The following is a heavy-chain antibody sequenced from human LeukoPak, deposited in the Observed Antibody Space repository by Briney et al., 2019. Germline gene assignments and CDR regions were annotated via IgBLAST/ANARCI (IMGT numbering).Heavy chain of an antibody. J-gene: IGHJ6*03. CDR3: ARAPHDFSSGYYYYYYMDV. CDR1: GGTFSSYA. V-gene: IGHV1-69*13. Sequence: ASVKVSCKASGGTFSSYAISWVRQSPGQGLEWMGGIIPIFGTANYAQKFQGRVTITADESTSTAYMELSSLRSEDTAVYYCARAPHDFSSGYYYYYYMDVWGKGTTVTVSS. D-gene: IGHD3-3*01. CDR2: IIPIFGTA.